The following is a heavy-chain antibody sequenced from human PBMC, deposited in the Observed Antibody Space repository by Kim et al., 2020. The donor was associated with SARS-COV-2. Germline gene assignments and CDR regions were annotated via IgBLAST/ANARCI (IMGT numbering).Heavy chain of an antibody. J-gene: IGHJ6*02. CDR3: ARLSGYYGMDV. CDR2: T. Sequence: TGYAQKYQGRLTMTRNTSISTAYMELSSLRSEDTAVYYCARLSGYYGMDVWGQGTTVIVSS. V-gene: IGHV1-8*01.